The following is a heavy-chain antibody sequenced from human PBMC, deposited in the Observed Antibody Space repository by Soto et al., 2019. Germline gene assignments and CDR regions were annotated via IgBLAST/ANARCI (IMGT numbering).Heavy chain of an antibody. V-gene: IGHV1-18*01. CDR2: ISAYNGNT. J-gene: IGHJ4*02. CDR3: ARDPHNYYGSGSYSPIDY. CDR1: GYTFTSYG. D-gene: IGHD3-10*01. Sequence: SVKVSCKASGYTFTSYGISWVRQAPGQGLEWMGWISAYNGNTNYAQKPQGRVTMTTDTSTSTAYMELRSLRSDDTAVYYCARDPHNYYGSGSYSPIDYWGQVTLVTVSS.